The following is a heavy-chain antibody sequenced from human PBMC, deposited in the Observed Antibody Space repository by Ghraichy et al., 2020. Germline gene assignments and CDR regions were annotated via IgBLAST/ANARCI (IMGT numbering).Heavy chain of an antibody. V-gene: IGHV2-5*02. CDR1: GFSLRSSAVA. CDR3: ARRFDDDYLYYFDF. CDR2: IYGDDAK. D-gene: IGHD4-17*01. Sequence: SGPTLVKHTQTLTLTCTFSGFSLRSSAVAVGWIRQPPGKALEWLALIYGDDAKRYSPSLETRLTITKDNSKNQVVLTMTNMGPADTATYYCARRFDDDYLYYFDFWGQRTLVTVSS. J-gene: IGHJ4*02.